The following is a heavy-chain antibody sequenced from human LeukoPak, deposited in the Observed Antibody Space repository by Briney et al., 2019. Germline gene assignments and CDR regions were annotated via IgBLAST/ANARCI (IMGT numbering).Heavy chain of an antibody. V-gene: IGHV3-30*18. CDR2: ISEDGINK. CDR1: GFTFSNYG. Sequence: GGSLILSCAASGFTFSNYGMHCVRQAPGKGLEWVAGISEDGINKYYADSVKGRFTISRDNSNNTLFLQMNSLRAEDTAVYYCAKDRETTASGTFDYWGQGSLVTVSS. J-gene: IGHJ4*02. D-gene: IGHD1-14*01. CDR3: AKDRETTASGTFDY.